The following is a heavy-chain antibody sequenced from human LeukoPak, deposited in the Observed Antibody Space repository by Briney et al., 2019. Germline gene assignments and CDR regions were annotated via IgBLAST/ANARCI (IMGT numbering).Heavy chain of an antibody. CDR3: DV. CDR2: IDHSGTT. J-gene: IGHJ6*03. V-gene: IGHV4-38-2*01. D-gene: IGHD2-8*02. Sequence: PSETLSLTCAVSGYSISSGYFWTWIRQPPGKGLDYIGSIDHSGTTYYNPSLMSRVTISVDTTQNHFSLRLTSYCARERVYYYMDVWGEGTTVSVSS. CDR1: GYSISSGYF.